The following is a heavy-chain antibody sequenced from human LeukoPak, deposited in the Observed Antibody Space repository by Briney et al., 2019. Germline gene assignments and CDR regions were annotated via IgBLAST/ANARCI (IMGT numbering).Heavy chain of an antibody. CDR3: AKGIYSSGWSYFDY. V-gene: IGHV3-23*01. D-gene: IGHD6-19*01. J-gene: IGHJ4*01. CDR1: GFTFSNSA. CDR2: LSGSGITT. Sequence: GESLRLSCAASGFTFSNSAMSWVRQAPGQGLEWVSTLSGSGITTYYADSVTGRFTISRDNSKNTLYPQMNSLRAEDTAVYYCAKGIYSSGWSYFDYWGHGTLVTVSS.